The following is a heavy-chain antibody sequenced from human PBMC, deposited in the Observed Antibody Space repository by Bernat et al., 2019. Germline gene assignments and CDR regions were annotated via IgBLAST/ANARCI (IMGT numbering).Heavy chain of an antibody. CDR1: GYTFTSYD. Sequence: QVQLVQSGAEVKKPGASVKVSCKASGYTFTSYDINWVRQATGQGLEWMGGIIPIFGTANYAQKFQGRVTITADESTSTAYMELSSLRSEDTAVYYCATTKVVGATMGEAGWGQGTLVTVSS. D-gene: IGHD1-26*01. J-gene: IGHJ4*02. CDR2: IIPIFGTA. CDR3: ATTKVVGATMGEAG. V-gene: IGHV1-69*01.